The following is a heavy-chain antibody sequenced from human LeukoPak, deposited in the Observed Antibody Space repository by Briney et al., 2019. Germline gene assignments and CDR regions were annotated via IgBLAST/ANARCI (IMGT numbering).Heavy chain of an antibody. D-gene: IGHD6-13*01. CDR2: ISGDGGST. CDR1: GFTFDDYA. V-gene: IGHV3-43*02. Sequence: GGSLRLSCAGSGFTFDDYAMHWVRQAPGQGLEWVSLISGDGGSTYYADSVKGRFTISRDNSKNSLYLQMNSLRTEDTALYYCAKDKAAAAGSPDYWGQGTLVTVSS. CDR3: AKDKAAAAGSPDY. J-gene: IGHJ4*02.